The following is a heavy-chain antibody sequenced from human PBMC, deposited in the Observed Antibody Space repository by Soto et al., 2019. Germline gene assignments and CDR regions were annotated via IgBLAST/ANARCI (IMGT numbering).Heavy chain of an antibody. D-gene: IGHD6-13*01. CDR2: ISYDGNIK. Sequence: QVQLVESGGGVVQAGRSLRLSCAASGFTFGNFGMHWVRQAPGKGLEWVASISYDGNIKSSADSVKGRLTISRDNSKNTLYLQMNSLRSEETAVYYCAKFWGPVTAAVDDYWGQGTLVTVSS. V-gene: IGHV3-30*18. CDR3: AKFWGPVTAAVDDY. CDR1: GFTFGNFG. J-gene: IGHJ4*02.